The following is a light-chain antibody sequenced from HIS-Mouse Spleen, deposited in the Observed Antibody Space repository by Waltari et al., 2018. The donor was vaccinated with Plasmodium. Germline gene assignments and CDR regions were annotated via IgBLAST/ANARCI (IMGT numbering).Light chain of an antibody. V-gene: IGLV2-23*01. Sequence: QSALTPPASVSGSPGQSIPISCTGTSSVVGSYNLVPWYQQHPGKAPKLMIYEGSKRPSGVSNRFSGSKSGNTASLTISGLQAEDEADYYCCSYAGSSTYVFGTGTKVTVL. CDR3: CSYAGSSTYV. CDR2: EGS. CDR1: SSVVGSYNL. J-gene: IGLJ1*01.